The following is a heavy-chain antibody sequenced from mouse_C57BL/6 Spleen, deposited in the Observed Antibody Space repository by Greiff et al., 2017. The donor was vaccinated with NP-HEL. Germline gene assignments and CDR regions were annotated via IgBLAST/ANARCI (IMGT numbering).Heavy chain of an antibody. CDR3: AKNTIYYDYDERGYYAMDY. CDR1: GFSLTSYG. D-gene: IGHD2-4*01. J-gene: IGHJ4*01. CDR2: IWRGGST. V-gene: IGHV2-5*01. Sequence: QVQLQQSGPGLVQPSQSLSITCTVSGFSLTSYGVHWVRQSPGKGLEWLGVIWRGGSTDYNAAFMSRLSITKDNSKSQVFFKMNSLQADDTAIYYCAKNTIYYDYDERGYYAMDYWGQGTSVTVSS.